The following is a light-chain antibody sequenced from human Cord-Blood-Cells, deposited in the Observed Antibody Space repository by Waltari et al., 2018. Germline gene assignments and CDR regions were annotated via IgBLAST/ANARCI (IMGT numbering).Light chain of an antibody. Sequence: DTQMPQSPSSLPASVGDRVTITCRASQSISSYLNWYQQKPGKAPKLLIYAASSLQSGVPSRFSGSGSGTDFTLTISSLQPEDFATYYCQQSYSTPRTFGGGTKVEIK. CDR2: AAS. V-gene: IGKV1-39*01. J-gene: IGKJ4*01. CDR3: QQSYSTPRT. CDR1: QSISSY.